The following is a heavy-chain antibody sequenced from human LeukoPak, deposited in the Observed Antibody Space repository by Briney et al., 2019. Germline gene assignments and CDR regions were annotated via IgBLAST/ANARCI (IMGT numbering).Heavy chain of an antibody. J-gene: IGHJ4*02. V-gene: IGHV3-30*18. CDR3: AKKAAPVSAIRAGFDY. Sequence: GGSLRLSCSASGFTFTSYGMHWVRQAPRQGLEWVAVISYDGITNYYAHSVKGRFTVSRDNSENTLYLQMNSLRADDTAVYYCAKKAAPVSAIRAGFDYWGQGTLVTVSS. D-gene: IGHD2-21*01. CDR1: GFTFTSYG. CDR2: ISYDGITN.